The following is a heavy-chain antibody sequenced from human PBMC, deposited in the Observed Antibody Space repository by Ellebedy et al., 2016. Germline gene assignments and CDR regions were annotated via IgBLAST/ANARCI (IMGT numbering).Heavy chain of an antibody. J-gene: IGHJ6*02. V-gene: IGHV3-74*01. CDR2: INVDGSNT. CDR1: GFTLRSYW. D-gene: IGHD1-26*01. CDR3: ARDGVGGSYYANFYYYAMDV. Sequence: GGSLRLSCAASGFTLRSYWMHWVRQVPGKGLVWVSRINVDGSNTDYADSVKGRFTISRDNAKNMLYLQMNSLRVEDSAVYYCARDGVGGSYYANFYYYAMDVWGQGTTVTVSS.